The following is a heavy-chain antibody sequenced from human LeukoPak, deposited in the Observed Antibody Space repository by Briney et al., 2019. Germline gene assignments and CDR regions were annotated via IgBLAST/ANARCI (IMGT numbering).Heavy chain of an antibody. CDR3: ARGAEYYDFWSGYYTDYYYMDV. Sequence: GGSLRLSCAASGFTFNTYSMNWVRQAPGKGLEWVSSITSSSSYIYYADSVKGRFTISRDNAKNSLYLQMNSLRAEDTAVYYCARGAEYYDFWSGYYTDYYYMDVWGKGTTVTVSS. D-gene: IGHD3-3*01. J-gene: IGHJ6*03. V-gene: IGHV3-21*01. CDR1: GFTFNTYS. CDR2: ITSSSSYI.